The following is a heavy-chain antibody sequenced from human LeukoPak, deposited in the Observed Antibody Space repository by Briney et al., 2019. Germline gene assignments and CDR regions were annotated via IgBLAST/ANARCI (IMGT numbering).Heavy chain of an antibody. J-gene: IGHJ4*02. CDR3: AQGGHDFNPFYY. D-gene: IGHD2-21*02. CDR1: GFTFSTYA. V-gene: IGHV3-23*01. CDR2: IKGGGGDP. Sequence: PGGSLRLSCAASGFTFSTYAMGWVRQAPGEGLEWVSSIKGGGGDPFYADSARGRFTISRDKSKNTLYLQLNSLRAEDTAVYFCAQGGHDFNPFYYWGQGTLVTVSS.